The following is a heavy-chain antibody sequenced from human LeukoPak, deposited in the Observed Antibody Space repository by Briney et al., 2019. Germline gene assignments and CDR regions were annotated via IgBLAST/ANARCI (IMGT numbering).Heavy chain of an antibody. V-gene: IGHV4-39*07. CDR3: ARVIRDGYTDKPSSFDY. J-gene: IGHJ4*02. D-gene: IGHD5-24*01. Sequence: SETLSLTCTVSGGSISSYYWGWIRQPPGKGLEWIGSIYYSGSTYYNPSLKSRVTISVDTSKNQFSLKLSSVTAADTAVYYCARVIRDGYTDKPSSFDYWGQGTLVTVSS. CDR1: GGSISSYY. CDR2: IYYSGST.